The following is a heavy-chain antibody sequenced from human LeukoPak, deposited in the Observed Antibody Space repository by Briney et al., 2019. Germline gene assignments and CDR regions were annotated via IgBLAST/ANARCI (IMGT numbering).Heavy chain of an antibody. V-gene: IGHV4-38-2*01. CDR2: IYHSGST. J-gene: IGHJ4*02. CDR3: ARSSVYYASGSGYFDY. Sequence: SETLSLTCAVSGYSISSGYYWDWIRQPPGKGLEWIGSIYHSGSTYYNPSLKSRVTISVDTSKNQFSLNLSSVTAADTAMYYCARSSVYYASGSGYFDYWGQGTLVTVSS. CDR1: GYSISSGYY. D-gene: IGHD3-10*01.